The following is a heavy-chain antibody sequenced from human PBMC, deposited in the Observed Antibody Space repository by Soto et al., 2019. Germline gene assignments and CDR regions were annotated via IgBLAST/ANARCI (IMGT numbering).Heavy chain of an antibody. CDR2: IYHSGST. CDR3: ARLVNGGDYLRWFDP. CDR1: SGSISSSNW. Sequence: QVQLQESGPGLVKPSGTLSLTCAVSSGSISSSNWWSWVRQPPGKGLEWIGEIYHSGSTNYNPSLNSRVTISVDKSKNQFSLKLSSVTAADTAVYYCARLVNGGDYLRWFDPWGQGTLVTVSS. D-gene: IGHD4-17*01. V-gene: IGHV4-4*02. J-gene: IGHJ5*02.